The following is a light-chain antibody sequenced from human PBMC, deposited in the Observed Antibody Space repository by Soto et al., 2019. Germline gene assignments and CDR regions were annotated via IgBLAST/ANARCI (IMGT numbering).Light chain of an antibody. CDR1: SSDVGDYNL. CDR3: CSYAVGTTYV. V-gene: IGLV2-23*02. J-gene: IGLJ1*01. Sequence: QSVLTQPASVSGSPGQSITISCTGSSSDVGDYNLVSWYQQHPAKAPKLMIYEVSQRPSGVSNRFSGSKSGNTASLTISGLQAEDEAVYYCCSYAVGTTYVFGTGTKVTVL. CDR2: EVS.